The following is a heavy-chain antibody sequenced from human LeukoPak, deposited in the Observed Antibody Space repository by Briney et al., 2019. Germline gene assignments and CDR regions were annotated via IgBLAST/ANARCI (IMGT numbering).Heavy chain of an antibody. CDR2: INPSGGST. V-gene: IGHV1-46*01. J-gene: IGHJ4*02. CDR3: ARETRTTGTTDY. Sequence: GASVKVSCKASGYTFTSYYMHWVRQAPGQGLEWMGIINPSGGSTSYAQKFQGRVTMTRDTSTSTVYMELSSLRSEDTAVYYCARETRTTGTTDYWGQGTLVTGSS. D-gene: IGHD1-1*01. CDR1: GYTFTSYY.